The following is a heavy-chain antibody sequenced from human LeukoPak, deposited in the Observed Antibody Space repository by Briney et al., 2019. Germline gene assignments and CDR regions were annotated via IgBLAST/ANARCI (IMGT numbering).Heavy chain of an antibody. J-gene: IGHJ4*02. CDR3: ARDTRTFDF. D-gene: IGHD1-26*01. Sequence: GGSLRLSCAASGFTFSNYRMNWVRQAPGKGLEWVANIKQDGSEKYYVDSVKGRFTISRDNAKNSLFLQMNSLRAEDSAVYYCARDTRTFDFWGQGTLVTVSP. V-gene: IGHV3-7*01. CDR1: GFTFSNYR. CDR2: IKQDGSEK.